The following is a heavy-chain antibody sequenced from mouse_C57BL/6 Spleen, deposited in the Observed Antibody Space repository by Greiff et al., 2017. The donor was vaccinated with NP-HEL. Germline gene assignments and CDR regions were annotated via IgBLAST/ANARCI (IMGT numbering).Heavy chain of an antibody. D-gene: IGHD2-10*01. CDR1: GYTFTDYY. V-gene: IGHV1-19*01. CDR2: INPYNGGT. Sequence: VQLQQSGPVLVKPGASVKMSCKASGYTFTDYYMNWVKQSHGKSLEWIGVINPYNGGTSYNQKFKGKATLTVDKSSSTAYMELNSLTSEDSAVYYCARNPSYYGNFYWYFDVWGTGTTVTVSS. CDR3: ARNPSYYGNFYWYFDV. J-gene: IGHJ1*03.